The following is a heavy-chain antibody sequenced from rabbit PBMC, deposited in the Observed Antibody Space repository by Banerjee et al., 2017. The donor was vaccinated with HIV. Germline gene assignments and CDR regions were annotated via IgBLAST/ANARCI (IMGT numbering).Heavy chain of an antibody. D-gene: IGHD7-1*01. CDR1: GFALSSGYD. Sequence: QEQLVESGGGLVKPEGSLTLTCKASGFALSSGYDMCWVREAPGKGLEWIACNYVGSSGTTYYASWVNGRFTISKVSSTTVTLQMTSLTAADTATYFCARFGSVGWGYSPLDLWGPGTLVTDS. J-gene: IGHJ6*01. V-gene: IGHV1S45*01. CDR2: NYVGSSGTT. CDR3: ARFGSVGWGYSPLDL.